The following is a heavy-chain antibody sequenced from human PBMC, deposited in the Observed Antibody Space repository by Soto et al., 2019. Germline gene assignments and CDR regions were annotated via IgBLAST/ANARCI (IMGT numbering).Heavy chain of an antibody. CDR2: IIPILGIA. V-gene: IGHV1-69*02. CDR1: GGTFSSYT. J-gene: IGHJ3*02. CDR3: ARVLIAVAGTDDAFDI. Sequence: QVQLVQSGAEVKKPGSSVKVSCKASGGTFSSYTISWVQQAPGQGLEWMGRIIPILGIANYAQKFQGRVTITADKSTSTAYMELSSLRSEDTAVYYCARVLIAVAGTDDAFDIWGQGTMVTVSS. D-gene: IGHD6-19*01.